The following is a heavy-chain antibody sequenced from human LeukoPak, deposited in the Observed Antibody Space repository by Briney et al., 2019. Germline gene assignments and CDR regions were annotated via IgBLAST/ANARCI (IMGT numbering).Heavy chain of an antibody. V-gene: IGHV3-20*04. Sequence: GGSLRLSCAASGFTFDDYAMSWVRQAPGKGLEWVSGINWNGVSTRYADSVKGRFTISRDNAKNSLYLQMNSLRAEDTAVYYCARDLRGSYWGQGTLVTVSS. CDR3: ARDLRGSY. J-gene: IGHJ4*02. CDR1: GFTFDDYA. CDR2: INWNGVST. D-gene: IGHD5-12*01.